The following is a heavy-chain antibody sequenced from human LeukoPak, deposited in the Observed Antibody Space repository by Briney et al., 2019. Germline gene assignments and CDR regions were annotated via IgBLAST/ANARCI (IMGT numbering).Heavy chain of an antibody. CDR1: GFTFSSYW. V-gene: IGHV3-74*01. CDR2: INSDGSST. CDR3: AKDVAGATYYYYGMDV. D-gene: IGHD1-26*01. J-gene: IGHJ6*02. Sequence: GGSLRLSCAASGFTFSSYWMHWVRQAPGKGLVWVSRINSDGSSTSYADSVKGRFTISRDNAKNTLYLQMNSLRAEDTAVYYCAKDVAGATYYYYGMDVWGQGTTVTVSS.